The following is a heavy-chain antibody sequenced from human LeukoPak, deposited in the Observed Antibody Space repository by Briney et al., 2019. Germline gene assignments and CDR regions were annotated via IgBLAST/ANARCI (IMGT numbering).Heavy chain of an antibody. CDR3: ARASGAGGVIGLTPDY. J-gene: IGHJ4*02. Sequence: ASVKVSCKASGGTFSNYAITWVRQAPGQGLEWMGRIIHIFGTADYAQKFQGRLTITADESTSTAYMELSSLRYEDTAVYYCARASGAGGVIGLTPDYWGQGTLVTVSS. CDR1: GGTFSNYA. D-gene: IGHD3-16*02. CDR2: IIHIFGTA. V-gene: IGHV1-69*13.